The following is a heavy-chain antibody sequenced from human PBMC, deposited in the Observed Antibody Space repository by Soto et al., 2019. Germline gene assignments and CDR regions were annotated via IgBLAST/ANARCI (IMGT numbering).Heavy chain of an antibody. CDR3: VKEHCGGDCYSNPYFDY. Sequence: QVQLVESGGGVVQPGRSLRLSCAASGFTFSTYGIHWVRQAPGKGLEWLAVIWYDGSKKYYADSVQGRFTISRDNSKNTGYLQMNSLRAEDTAVYYCVKEHCGGDCYSNPYFDYWGQGTLVTVSS. V-gene: IGHV3-33*06. J-gene: IGHJ4*02. D-gene: IGHD2-21*02. CDR2: IWYDGSKK. CDR1: GFTFSTYG.